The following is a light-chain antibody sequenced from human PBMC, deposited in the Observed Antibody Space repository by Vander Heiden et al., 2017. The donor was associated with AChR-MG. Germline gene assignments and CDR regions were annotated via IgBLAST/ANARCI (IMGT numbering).Light chain of an antibody. Sequence: QSALTQPASVSGSPGQSITFSCTGTSTDVGGYNYVSWYQQHPGKAPKLMIYEVSNRPSGVSNRFSGSRSGNTASLTISRLQAEDEAEYYCSSYTSSSTLVIFGGGTKLTVL. CDR2: EVS. CDR3: SSYTSSSTLVI. V-gene: IGLV2-14*01. CDR1: STDVGGYNY. J-gene: IGLJ2*01.